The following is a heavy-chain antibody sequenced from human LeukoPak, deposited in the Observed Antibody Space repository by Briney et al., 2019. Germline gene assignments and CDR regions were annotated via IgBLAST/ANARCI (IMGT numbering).Heavy chain of an antibody. CDR2: INPDGNKK. CDR1: GLTFSSSW. Sequence: GGSLRLSCAVSGLTFSSSWMDWVRQAPGKGLEWVASINPDGNKKYSADSVKGRFTISRDNAENSLYLQMNSLRAEDTAVYYCAKFRGDCSSTSCPTGFHYWGQGTLVTVSS. D-gene: IGHD2-2*01. J-gene: IGHJ4*02. V-gene: IGHV3-7*03. CDR3: AKFRGDCSSTSCPTGFHY.